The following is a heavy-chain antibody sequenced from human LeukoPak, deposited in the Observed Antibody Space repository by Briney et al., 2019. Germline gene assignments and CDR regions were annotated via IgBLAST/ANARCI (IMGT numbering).Heavy chain of an antibody. CDR3: ARSHGDYVFDY. CDR1: GFTFSSYE. Sequence: GSLRLSCAASGFTFSSYEMNWVRQAPGKGLEWIGEINHSGSTNYNPSLKSRVTISVDTSKNQFSLKLSSVTAADTAVYYCARSHGDYVFDYWGQGTLVTVSS. J-gene: IGHJ4*02. D-gene: IGHD4-17*01. CDR2: INHSGST. V-gene: IGHV4-34*01.